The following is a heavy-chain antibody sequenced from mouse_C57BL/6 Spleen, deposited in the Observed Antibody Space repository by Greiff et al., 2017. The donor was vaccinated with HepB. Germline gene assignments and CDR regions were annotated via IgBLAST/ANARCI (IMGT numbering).Heavy chain of an antibody. J-gene: IGHJ1*03. Sequence: QVQLQQPGAELVKPGASVKMSCKASGYTFTSYWITWVKQRPGQGLEWIGDIYPGSGSTNYNEKFKSKATLTVDPSSSTAYMQLSSLTSEDAAVYYWARRAGGGDWYFDVWGTGTTVTVSS. CDR1: GYTFTSYW. CDR2: IYPGSGST. V-gene: IGHV1-55*01. CDR3: ARRAGGGDWYFDV. D-gene: IGHD3-3*01.